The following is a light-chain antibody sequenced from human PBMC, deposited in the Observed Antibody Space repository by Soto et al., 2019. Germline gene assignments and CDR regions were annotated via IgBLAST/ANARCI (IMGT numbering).Light chain of an antibody. CDR1: SGSIASNY. J-gene: IGLJ3*02. CDR2: EDN. V-gene: IGLV6-57*03. Sequence: NFMLTQPHSVSESPGKTVTISCTRSSGSIASNYMQWYQQRPGSAPTTVIYEDNQRPSGVPDRFSGSIDSSSNSASLTISGLKTEDEADYYCQSYDSSPWVFGGGTKLTVL. CDR3: QSYDSSPWV.